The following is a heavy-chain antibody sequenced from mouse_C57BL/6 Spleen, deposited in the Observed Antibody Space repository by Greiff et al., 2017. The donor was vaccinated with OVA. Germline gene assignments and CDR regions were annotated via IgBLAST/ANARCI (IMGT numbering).Heavy chain of an antibody. V-gene: IGHV1-76*01. D-gene: IGHD1-1*02. CDR2: IYPGSGNT. CDR3: ARGDGDLDY. J-gene: IGHJ2*01. Sequence: VQLQQSGAELVRPGASVKLSCKASGYTFTDYYINWVKQRPGQGLEWIARIYPGSGNTYYNEKFKGKATLTAEKSSSTAYMQLSSLTSEDSAVYFCARGDGDLDYWGQGTTLTVSS. CDR1: GYTFTDYY.